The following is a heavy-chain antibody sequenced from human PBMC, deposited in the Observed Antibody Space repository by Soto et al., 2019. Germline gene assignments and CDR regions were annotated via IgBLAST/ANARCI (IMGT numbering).Heavy chain of an antibody. V-gene: IGHV3-30*18. D-gene: IGHD3-10*01. CDR2: ISNDGSNK. CDR1: GFTISSYG. J-gene: IGHJ6*02. Sequence: GGSLRLSCGASGFTISSYGMHWVRQAPGKGLEWVAVISNDGSNKYYADSVKGRFTISRDNSKNTLYLQMNSLSAEDTAVYYCAKGTHGGYYYYGMDVWGQGTTVTVSS. CDR3: AKGTHGGYYYYGMDV.